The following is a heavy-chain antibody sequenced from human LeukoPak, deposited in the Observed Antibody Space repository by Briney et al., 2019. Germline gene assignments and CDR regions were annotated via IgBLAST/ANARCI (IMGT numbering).Heavy chain of an antibody. J-gene: IGHJ6*02. CDR3: ARARAEGYYYYGMDV. CDR1: GYTFTGYY. D-gene: IGHD1-14*01. CDR2: INPNSGDT. V-gene: IGHV1-2*06. Sequence: ASVKVSCKASGYTFTGYYVHWVRQAPGQGLEWMGRINPNSGDTNYAQKFQGRVTMTRDTSISTAYMELSRLRSDDTAVYYCARARAEGYYYYGMDVWGQGTTVTVSS.